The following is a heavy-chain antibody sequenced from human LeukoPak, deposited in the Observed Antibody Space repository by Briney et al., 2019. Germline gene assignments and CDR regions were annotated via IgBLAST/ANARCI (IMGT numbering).Heavy chain of an antibody. CDR2: ISAYNGNT. Sequence: ASVKVSCKASGYTFTSYGISWVRQAPGQGLEWMGWISAYNGNTNYAQKLQGRVTITTDTSTSTAYMELRSLRSDDTAVYYCARLIVVVDDYYFDYWGQGTLVTVSS. J-gene: IGHJ4*02. D-gene: IGHD3-22*01. V-gene: IGHV1-18*01. CDR3: ARLIVVVDDYYFDY. CDR1: GYTFTSYG.